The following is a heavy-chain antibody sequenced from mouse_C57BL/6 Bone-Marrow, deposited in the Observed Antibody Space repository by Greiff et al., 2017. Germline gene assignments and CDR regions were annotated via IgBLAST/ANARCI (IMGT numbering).Heavy chain of an antibody. CDR3: ARHEEVGYYGSRNWYFDV. Sequence: QVQLQQSGAELVKPGASVKLSCKASGYTFTEYTIHWVKQRSGQGLEWIGWFYPGSGSIKYDEKFKDKATLTADTSSSTAYMERSRFTSEDSAVYFCARHEEVGYYGSRNWYFDVWGTGTTLTVSS. CDR1: GYTFTEYT. D-gene: IGHD1-1*01. J-gene: IGHJ1*03. CDR2: FYPGSGSI. V-gene: IGHV1-62-2*01.